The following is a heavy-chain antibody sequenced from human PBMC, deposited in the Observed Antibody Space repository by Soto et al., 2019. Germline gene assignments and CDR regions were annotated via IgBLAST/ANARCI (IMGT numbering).Heavy chain of an antibody. V-gene: IGHV3-11*04. CDR2: ISSSGSTI. CDR1: GFTFSDYY. J-gene: IGHJ6*03. Sequence: PGGSLRLSCAASGFTFSDYYMSWIRQAPGKGLEWVSYISSSGSTIYYADSVKGRFTISRDNAKNSLYLQMNSLRAEDTAVYYCARTMTSNYYYYMDVWGKGTTVTVSS. D-gene: IGHD2-21*02. CDR3: ARTMTSNYYYYMDV.